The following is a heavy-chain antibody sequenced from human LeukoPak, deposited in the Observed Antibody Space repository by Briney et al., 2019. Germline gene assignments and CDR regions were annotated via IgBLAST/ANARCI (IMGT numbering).Heavy chain of an antibody. Sequence: ASVKVSCKASGYTFTSYYMHWVRQAPGQGLEWMGIINPSGGSTSYAQKFQGRVTMTRDTSTSTVYMELSSLRSEDTAVYYCAREQSVVPAANNWFDPWGQGTLVTASS. V-gene: IGHV1-46*01. CDR3: AREQSVVPAANNWFDP. D-gene: IGHD2-2*01. CDR2: INPSGGST. J-gene: IGHJ5*02. CDR1: GYTFTSYY.